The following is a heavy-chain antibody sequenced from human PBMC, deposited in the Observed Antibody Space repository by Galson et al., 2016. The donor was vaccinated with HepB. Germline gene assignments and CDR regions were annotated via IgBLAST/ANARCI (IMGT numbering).Heavy chain of an antibody. CDR2: ISSSSSYI. D-gene: IGHD6-19*01. V-gene: IGHV3-21*04. CDR1: GFTFSSYS. J-gene: IGHJ1*01. Sequence: SLRLSCAASGFTFSSYSMNWVRQAPGKGLEWVSSISSSSSYIYYADSVKGRFTISRDNVENSLSLQMNSLRAEDTAVYYCARYGDEAGWNFHQWGQGTLVTVSS. CDR3: ARYGDEAGWNFHQ.